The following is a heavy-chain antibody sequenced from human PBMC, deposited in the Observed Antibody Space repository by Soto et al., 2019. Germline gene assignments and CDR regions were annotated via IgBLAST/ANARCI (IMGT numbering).Heavy chain of an antibody. D-gene: IGHD3-16*01. CDR1: GFTFNKHW. CDR3: AGGPSVSGGYGPGVS. Sequence: EVQLVESGGGLVQPGGSLRLSCVASGFTFNKHWMHWVRQAPGKGLVWVSRINADGSDTSYADSVKGRFTISRDNAKNTLYLQVSRLRAGDTAVYHCAGGPSVSGGYGPGVSWGQGPMVTVSS. J-gene: IGHJ5*02. V-gene: IGHV3-74*01. CDR2: INADGSDT.